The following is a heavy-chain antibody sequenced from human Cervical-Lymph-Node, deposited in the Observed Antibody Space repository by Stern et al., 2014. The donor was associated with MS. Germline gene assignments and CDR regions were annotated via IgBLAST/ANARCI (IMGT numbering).Heavy chain of an antibody. CDR2: IYWDDDK. CDR1: GFSLSTTGLS. Sequence: QVTLKESGPTLVKPTQTLTLTCTFSGFSLSTTGLSVGWIRQPPGKALEWLALIYWDDDKRYSPSLKTRLTITKDTSRNQVVLKMTNMDPVDTGTYYCAHTGFDFLGGSQSYFDYWGQGALVTVSS. CDR3: AHTGFDFLGGSQSYFDY. J-gene: IGHJ4*02. V-gene: IGHV2-5*02. D-gene: IGHD3-3*01.